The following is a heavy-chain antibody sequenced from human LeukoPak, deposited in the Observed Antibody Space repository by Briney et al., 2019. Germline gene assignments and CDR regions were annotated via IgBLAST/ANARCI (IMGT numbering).Heavy chain of an antibody. J-gene: IGHJ4*02. V-gene: IGHV3-9*01. Sequence: GRSLRLSCAASGFTFDDYAMHWVRQAPGKGLEWVSGISWNSGSIGYADSVKGRFTISRDNAKNSLYLQMNSLRAEDTALYYCAKVRYYYDSSGYLYFDYWGQGTLVAVSS. CDR3: AKVRYYYDSSGYLYFDY. CDR1: GFTFDDYA. CDR2: ISWNSGSI. D-gene: IGHD3-22*01.